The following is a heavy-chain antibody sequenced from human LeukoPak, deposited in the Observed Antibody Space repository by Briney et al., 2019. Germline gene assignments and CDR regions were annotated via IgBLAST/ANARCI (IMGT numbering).Heavy chain of an antibody. CDR3: ARSAAGIAAAGTLDY. CDR2: IYYSGST. D-gene: IGHD6-13*01. J-gene: IGHJ4*02. CDR1: GGSISSSGYY. V-gene: IGHV4-39*01. Sequence: SETLSLTCTVSGGSISSSGYYWGWIRQPPGKGLEWIGSIYYSGSTYYNPSLKSRVTISVDTSKNQFSLKLSSVTAADTAVYYCARSAAGIAAAGTLDYWGQGTLVTVSS.